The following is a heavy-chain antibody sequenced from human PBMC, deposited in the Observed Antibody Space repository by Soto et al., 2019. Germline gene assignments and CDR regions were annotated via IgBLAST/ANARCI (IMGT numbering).Heavy chain of an antibody. D-gene: IGHD5-12*01. CDR2: IIPIFGTT. CDR1: AGTFSSYT. V-gene: IGHV1-69*12. J-gene: IGHJ2*01. Sequence: QVQLVQSGAEVKKPGSSVTVSCKASAGTFSSYTISWVRQAPGQGLERMGGIIPIFGTTNYAQKFQGRVTITADESTSTAYMELSSLRSEDTAVYYCARGNHRWLQLWYFDLWGRGTLVTVSS. CDR3: ARGNHRWLQLWYFDL.